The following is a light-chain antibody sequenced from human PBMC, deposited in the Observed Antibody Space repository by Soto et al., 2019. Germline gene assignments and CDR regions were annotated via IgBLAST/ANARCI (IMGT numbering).Light chain of an antibody. V-gene: IGKV1-9*01. J-gene: IGKJ4*01. CDR3: PQLNDYPLP. Sequence: DIQLTHSPSFLSASVGDRVTITCRAIQGISTYLAWYQQKPGKAPKLLISAASTLQSGVPSRFRGSGSGTEFTLTISSLQPEDFATYYCPQLNDYPLPFGGGTKVEIK. CDR1: QGISTY. CDR2: AAS.